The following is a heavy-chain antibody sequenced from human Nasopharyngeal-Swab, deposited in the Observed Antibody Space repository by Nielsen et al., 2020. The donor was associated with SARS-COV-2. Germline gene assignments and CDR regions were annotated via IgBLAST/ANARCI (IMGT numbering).Heavy chain of an antibody. V-gene: IGHV4-59*13. CDR2: MYYSGNT. D-gene: IGHD3-9*01. CDR1: DDSITYYD. J-gene: IGHJ4*02. CDR3: ARGPTGYFYLDY. Sequence: SETLSLTCTVSDDSITYYDWTWIRQPPGKGLEWIGYMYYSGNTNYNPSLRSRVTMSIDTSKKQFSLKVRSVTAADTAVYYCARGPTGYFYLDYWGQGTLVTVSS.